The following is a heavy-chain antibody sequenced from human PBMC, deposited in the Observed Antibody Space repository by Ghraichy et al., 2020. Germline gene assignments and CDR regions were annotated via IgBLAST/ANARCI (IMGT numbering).Heavy chain of an antibody. D-gene: IGHD1-26*01. Sequence: SETLSLTCAVSGGSISSCGYSWSWIRQPPGKGLEWIGYIYHSGSTYYNPSLKSRVTISVDRSKNQFSLKLSSVTAADTAVYYCARGMVGDPAHFDYWGQGTLVTVSS. CDR2: IYHSGST. CDR1: GGSISSCGYS. CDR3: ARGMVGDPAHFDY. V-gene: IGHV4-30-2*01. J-gene: IGHJ4*02.